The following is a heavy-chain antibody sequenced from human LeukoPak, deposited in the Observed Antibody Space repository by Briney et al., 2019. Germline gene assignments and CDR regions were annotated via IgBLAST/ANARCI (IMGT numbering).Heavy chain of an antibody. Sequence: ASVKVSCKASGYTFTSYYIHWVRQAPGQGLEWMGIINPSGGSTNYAQKLQGRVTMTTDTSTSTAYMELRSLRSDDTAVYYCARADAFDWLDPWGQGTLVTVSS. V-gene: IGHV1-46*01. J-gene: IGHJ5*02. CDR2: INPSGGST. CDR3: ARADAFDWLDP. D-gene: IGHD3-16*01. CDR1: GYTFTSYY.